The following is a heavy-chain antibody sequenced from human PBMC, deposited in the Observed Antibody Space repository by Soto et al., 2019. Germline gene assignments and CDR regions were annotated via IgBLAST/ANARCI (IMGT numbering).Heavy chain of an antibody. CDR1: GFTVSSNY. CDR3: AREVTDYYYYYMDV. V-gene: IGHV3-66*01. CDR2: IYSGGST. D-gene: IGHD2-21*02. J-gene: IGHJ6*03. Sequence: GGSLRLSCAASGFTVSSNYMSWVRQASGKGLEWVSVIYSGGSTYYADSVKGRFTISRDNSKNTLYLQMNSLRAEDTAVYYCAREVTDYYYYYMDVWGKGTTVTVSS.